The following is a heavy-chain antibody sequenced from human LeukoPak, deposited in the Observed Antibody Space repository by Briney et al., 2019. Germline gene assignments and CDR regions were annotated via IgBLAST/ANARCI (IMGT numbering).Heavy chain of an antibody. D-gene: IGHD5-24*01. Sequence: GASVKVSCKASGYTFTSYGISWVRQAPGQGLEWMGCINTYNGDTNYAQKFQGRVTMTTDTSTNTAYMELRSLRSDDTAAYYCARDQALEMYFDYWGQGTLVTVSS. J-gene: IGHJ4*02. CDR2: INTYNGDT. V-gene: IGHV1-18*01. CDR3: ARDQALEMYFDY. CDR1: GYTFTSYG.